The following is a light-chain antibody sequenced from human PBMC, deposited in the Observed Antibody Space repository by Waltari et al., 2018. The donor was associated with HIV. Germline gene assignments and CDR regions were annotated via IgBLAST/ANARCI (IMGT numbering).Light chain of an antibody. CDR1: STDVGGYDY. CDR2: DVN. J-gene: IGLJ1*01. Sequence: SALTQPRSVSGSPGQSVTFSCTGTSTDVGGYDYVSWYQQHPGKAPKLIIYDVNRRPSGVPDRFSGSKSGNTASLTISGLQAEDEADYYCCSYAGSYGYVFGTGAEVTVI. V-gene: IGLV2-11*01. CDR3: CSYAGSYGYV.